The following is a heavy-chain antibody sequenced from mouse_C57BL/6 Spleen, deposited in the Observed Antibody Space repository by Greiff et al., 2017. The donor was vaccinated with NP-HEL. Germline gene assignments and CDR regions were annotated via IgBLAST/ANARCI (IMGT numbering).Heavy chain of an antibody. J-gene: IGHJ1*03. CDR3: TRGTITTVVATNFDV. CDR2: IRNKANNHAT. CDR1: GFTFSDAW. D-gene: IGHD1-1*01. V-gene: IGHV6-6*01. Sequence: EVKLMESGGGLVQPGGSMKLSCAASGFTFSDAWMDWVRQSPEKGLEWVAEIRNKANNHATYYAESVKGRFTISRDDSKSSVYLQMNSLRAEDTGIYYCTRGTITTVVATNFDVWGTGTTVTVSS.